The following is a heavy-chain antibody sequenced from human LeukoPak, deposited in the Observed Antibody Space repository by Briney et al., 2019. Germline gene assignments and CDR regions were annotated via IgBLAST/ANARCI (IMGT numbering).Heavy chain of an antibody. Sequence: GGSLRLSCAASGFTFSSYGMHWVRQAPGKGLEWVAVIWYDGSNKYYADSVKGRFTISRDNSKNTLYLQMNSLRAEDTAVYYCARAPDYGDYDRWFDPWGLGTLVTVSS. V-gene: IGHV3-33*01. CDR3: ARAPDYGDYDRWFDP. CDR1: GFTFSSYG. CDR2: IWYDGSNK. J-gene: IGHJ5*02. D-gene: IGHD4-17*01.